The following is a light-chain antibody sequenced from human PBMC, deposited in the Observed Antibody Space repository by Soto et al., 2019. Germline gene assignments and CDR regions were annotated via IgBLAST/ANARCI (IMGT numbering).Light chain of an antibody. CDR3: QQYGNSPPHT. CDR2: GAS. CDR1: QSVRNNY. V-gene: IGKV3-20*01. Sequence: EIVLTQSPGTLSLSPGERATLSCRASQSVRNNYLAWYQQKPGQAPRLVIYGASSRATGIPDRFSASGSGTDFTLTISRLEPEDFAVYYCQQYGNSPPHTFGQGTKLGIK. J-gene: IGKJ2*01.